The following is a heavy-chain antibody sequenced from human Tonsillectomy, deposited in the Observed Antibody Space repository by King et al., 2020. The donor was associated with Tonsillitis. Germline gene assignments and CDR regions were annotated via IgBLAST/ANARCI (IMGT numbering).Heavy chain of an antibody. D-gene: IGHD3-22*01. Sequence: VQLVESGAEVKKPGESLKISCKGSGYSFPSHWIGWVRQMPGKGLEWMGNIYPGDSDISYSPSFEGHITISADKSTSTAYLQWSSLKASDTAMYYCARSDISCFYSRFDYWGQGTLVTVSS. V-gene: IGHV5-51*01. CDR3: ARSDISCFYSRFDY. CDR2: IYPGDSDI. CDR1: GYSFPSHW. J-gene: IGHJ4*02.